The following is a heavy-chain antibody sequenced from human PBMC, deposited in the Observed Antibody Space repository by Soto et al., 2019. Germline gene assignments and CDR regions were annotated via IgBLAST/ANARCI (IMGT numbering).Heavy chain of an antibody. J-gene: IGHJ4*02. D-gene: IGHD2-8*01. V-gene: IGHV3-23*01. CDR1: GFTFSSYA. Sequence: EVQLLESGGGLVQPGGSLRLSCAASGFTFSSYAMSWVRQAPGKGLEWVSAISGSGGSTYYADSVKGRFTISRDNSKNTLSLQMNRLRAEDTAVYYCAKDDRFRMVYALTFDYWGQGTLVTVSS. CDR3: AKDDRFRMVYALTFDY. CDR2: ISGSGGST.